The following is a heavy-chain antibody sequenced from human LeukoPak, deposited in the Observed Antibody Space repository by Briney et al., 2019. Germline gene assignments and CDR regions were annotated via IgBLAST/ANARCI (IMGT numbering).Heavy chain of an antibody. CDR1: GFTFSDYY. D-gene: IGHD4-23*01. J-gene: IGHJ4*02. CDR3: ARAPPYGGNSVVDH. V-gene: IGHV3-11*04. Sequence: GGSLRLSCAASGFTFSDYYMSWLRQAPGKGLELVSYISSSGSTIYYADSVKGRFTISRDNAKNSLYLQMNSLRAEDTALYYCARAPPYGGNSVVDHWGQGTLVTVSS. CDR2: ISSSGSTI.